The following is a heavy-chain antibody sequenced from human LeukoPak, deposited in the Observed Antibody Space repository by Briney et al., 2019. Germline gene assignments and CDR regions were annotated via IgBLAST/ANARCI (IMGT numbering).Heavy chain of an antibody. V-gene: IGHV3-48*01. CDR1: GFTFSSYS. Sequence: GGSLRLSCAASGFTFSSYSMSWVRQAPGKGLEWVSYISSSSSTIYYADSVKGRFTISGDNAKNSLYLQMNSLRAEDTAVHYCARDFRYYYDSSGCWGQGTLVTVSS. D-gene: IGHD3-22*01. CDR3: ARDFRYYYDSSGC. CDR2: ISSSSSTI. J-gene: IGHJ4*02.